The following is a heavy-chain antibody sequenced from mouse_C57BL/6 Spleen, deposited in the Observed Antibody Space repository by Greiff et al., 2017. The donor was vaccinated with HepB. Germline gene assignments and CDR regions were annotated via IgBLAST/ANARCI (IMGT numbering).Heavy chain of an antibody. J-gene: IGHJ4*01. CDR3: VRHDYYDYDQDYYAMDY. D-gene: IGHD2-4*01. CDR1: GFSFNTYA. V-gene: IGHV10-1*01. Sequence: DVMLVESGGGLVQPKGSLKLSCAASGFSFNTYAMNWVRQAPGKGLEWVARIRSKSNNYATYYADSVKDRFTISRDDSESMLYLQMNNLKTEDTAMYYCVRHDYYDYDQDYYAMDYWGQGTSVTVSS. CDR2: IRSKSNNYAT.